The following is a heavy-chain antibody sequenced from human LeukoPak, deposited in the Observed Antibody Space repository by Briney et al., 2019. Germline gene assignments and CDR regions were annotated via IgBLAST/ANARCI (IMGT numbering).Heavy chain of an antibody. CDR3: ARVGYCSGGSCYSGSGVGGKTDY. J-gene: IGHJ4*02. CDR2: INPYRGGK. V-gene: IGHV1-2*02. CDR1: LYTFTGYY. Sequence: GSVNVSCKASLYTFTGYYMHWVGQAPGQGVEGVGWINPYRGGKNYAQKFQGRVAKTRDTSISTAYMELSRLRSDDTAVYYCARVGYCSGGSCYSGSGVGGKTDYWGQGTLVTVSS. D-gene: IGHD2-15*01.